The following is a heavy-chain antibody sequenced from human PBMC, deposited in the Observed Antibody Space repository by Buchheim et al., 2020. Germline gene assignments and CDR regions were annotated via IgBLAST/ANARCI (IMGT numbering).Heavy chain of an antibody. J-gene: IGHJ4*02. Sequence: EVQLLESGGGLVQPGGSLRLSCAASGFTFNNYAMSWVRQAPGKGLEWVSGISGSGGSTYYADSVKGRFTISRDNSKNTLYLQMNSLRAEDTAVYSCAKFGPLYDFWSGYEYYFDYWGQGTL. D-gene: IGHD3-3*01. V-gene: IGHV3-23*01. CDR2: ISGSGGST. CDR3: AKFGPLYDFWSGYEYYFDY. CDR1: GFTFNNYA.